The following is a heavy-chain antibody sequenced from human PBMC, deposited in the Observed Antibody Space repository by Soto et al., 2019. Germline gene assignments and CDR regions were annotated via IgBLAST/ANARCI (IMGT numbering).Heavy chain of an antibody. V-gene: IGHV3-23*01. Sequence: EVQLLESGGRLVQPGGSLRLSCAASGFTFSTYAMSWVRQAPGKGLEWVSSLSTSGDITYYADSVKGRFTISRDNSKNPLFLQMSSPRAEDPALYFRARGDSGGSGSPASHYYSGLDVWGQGTTVTVSS. D-gene: IGHD3-22*01. CDR3: ARGDSGGSGSPASHYYSGLDV. CDR2: LSTSGDIT. J-gene: IGHJ6*02. CDR1: GFTFSTYA.